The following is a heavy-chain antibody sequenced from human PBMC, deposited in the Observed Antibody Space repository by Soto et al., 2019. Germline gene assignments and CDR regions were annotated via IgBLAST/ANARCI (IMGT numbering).Heavy chain of an antibody. CDR3: ARALIAAAGTGYYYGMDV. J-gene: IGHJ6*02. CDR2: INPNSGGT. CDR1: GYTFTGYY. V-gene: IGHV1-2*04. D-gene: IGHD6-13*01. Sequence: ASVKVSCKASGYTFTGYYMHWVRQAPGQGLEWMGWINPNSGGTNYAQKFQGWVTMTRDTSISTAYMELSRLRSDDTAVYYCARALIAAAGTGYYYGMDVWGQGTTVTVSS.